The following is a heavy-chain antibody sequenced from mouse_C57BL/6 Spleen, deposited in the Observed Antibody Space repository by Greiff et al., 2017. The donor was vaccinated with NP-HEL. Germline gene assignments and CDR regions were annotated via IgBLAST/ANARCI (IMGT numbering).Heavy chain of an antibody. CDR3: ARGLLYFDY. J-gene: IGHJ2*01. V-gene: IGHV5-4*01. CDR2: ISDGGSYT. D-gene: IGHD2-10*01. CDR1: GLTFSSYA. Sequence: EVQRVESGGGLVKPGGSLKLSCAASGLTFSSYAMSWVRQTPEKRLEWVATISDGGSYTYYPDNVKGRFTISRDNAKNNLYLQMSHLKSEDTAMYYCARGLLYFDYWGQGTTLTVSS.